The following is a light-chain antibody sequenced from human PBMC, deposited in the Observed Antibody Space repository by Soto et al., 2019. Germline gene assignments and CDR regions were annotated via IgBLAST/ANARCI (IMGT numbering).Light chain of an antibody. J-gene: IGKJ1*01. CDR1: QSVSSSY. CDR3: QQYGSSPPWT. CDR2: GAS. V-gene: IGKV3-20*01. Sequence: EIVLTHSPCTLSLSPLERATLSFMSIQSVSSSYLAWYQQKPGQAPRLLIYGASSRATGIPDRFSGSVSGTGFTLTISRLEPEDFAVYYCQQYGSSPPWTFGQGTKVDIK.